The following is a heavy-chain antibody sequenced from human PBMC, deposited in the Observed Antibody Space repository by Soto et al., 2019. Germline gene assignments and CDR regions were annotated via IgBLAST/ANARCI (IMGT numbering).Heavy chain of an antibody. V-gene: IGHV1-18*01. D-gene: IGHD6-19*01. J-gene: IGHJ4*02. CDR3: ARGIAVAGTIFDY. CDR2: ISAYNRNT. Sequence: ASVKVSCKASGYTFTNYGVSWVRQAPGQGLEWMGWISAYNRNTNYAQKLQGRVTMTTDTSTSTVYMELSSLRSEDTAVYYCARGIAVAGTIFDYWGQGTLVTVS. CDR1: GYTFTNYG.